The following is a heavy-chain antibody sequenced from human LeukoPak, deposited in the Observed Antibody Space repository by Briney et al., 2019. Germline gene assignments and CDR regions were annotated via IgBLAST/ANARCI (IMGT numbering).Heavy chain of an antibody. Sequence: PSGTLSLTCTVSGGSISSHYWSWIRQPPGKGLEWIGDIYYSGSTHYNPSLKSRVTISVDTSKNQFSLKLSSVTAADTAVYYCARGGVDTAMVGFGGIWGQGTMVTVSS. D-gene: IGHD5-18*01. CDR1: GGSISSHY. CDR2: IYYSGST. J-gene: IGHJ3*02. V-gene: IGHV4-59*11. CDR3: ARGGVDTAMVGFGGI.